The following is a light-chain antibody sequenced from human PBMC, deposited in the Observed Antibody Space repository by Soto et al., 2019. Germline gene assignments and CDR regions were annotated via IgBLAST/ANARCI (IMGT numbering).Light chain of an antibody. Sequence: DIQMTQSPSTLSASVGDRDTITCRASESISSWLAWYQQKPGKAPKLLIYKASSLESGVPSRFSASGSGTEFTLTISSLQPDDFTTYYCQQYNSYRTFGQGTKVDIK. J-gene: IGKJ1*01. CDR2: KAS. CDR3: QQYNSYRT. V-gene: IGKV1-5*03. CDR1: ESISSW.